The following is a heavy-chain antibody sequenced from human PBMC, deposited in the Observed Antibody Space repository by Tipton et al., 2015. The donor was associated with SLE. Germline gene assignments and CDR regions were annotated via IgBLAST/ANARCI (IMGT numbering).Heavy chain of an antibody. D-gene: IGHD6-13*01. Sequence: TLSLTCTVAGGFVSSYYWSWIRQPPGKGLEWIGYIYYDENTNYNPSLKSRVTISGDRSKNQLSLKLTSVTAADTAVYYCARDLGMTAKNAMDVWGQGTTVTVTS. V-gene: IGHV4-59*02. CDR2: IYYDENT. CDR3: ARDLGMTAKNAMDV. J-gene: IGHJ6*02. CDR1: GGFVSSYY.